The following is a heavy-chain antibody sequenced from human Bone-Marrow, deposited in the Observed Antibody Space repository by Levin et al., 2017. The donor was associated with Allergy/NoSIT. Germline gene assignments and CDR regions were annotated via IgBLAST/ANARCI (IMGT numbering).Heavy chain of an antibody. V-gene: IGHV3-7*04. CDR2: IKQDGSDK. Sequence: GGSLRLSCAASGFTFSTYLMSWVRQAPGKGLEWVANIKQDGSDKYYVDSVRGRFTISRDNAKNSLYLQMVSLRVDDSSVYFCARLPMVRGFIDPGSSGYFDRWGRGTLVTVSS. J-gene: IGHJ2*01. CDR3: ARLPMVRGFIDPGSSGYFDR. CDR1: GFTFSTYL. D-gene: IGHD3-10*01.